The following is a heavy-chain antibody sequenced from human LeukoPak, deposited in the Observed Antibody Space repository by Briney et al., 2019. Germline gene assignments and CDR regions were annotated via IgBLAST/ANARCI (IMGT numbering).Heavy chain of an antibody. CDR2: ISHIGRT. CDR3: ARDLVTVTKGFDI. J-gene: IGHJ3*02. D-gene: IGHD4-17*01. V-gene: IGHV4-59*11. Sequence: SETLSLTCAVSGDSFSSHYWTWIRQSPGTGLEWIGYISHIGRTNYNPSLKSRVTISIDASKNQFSLKLRSVTAADTAVYYCARDLVTVTKGFDIWGQGTMVSVSS. CDR1: GDSFSSHY.